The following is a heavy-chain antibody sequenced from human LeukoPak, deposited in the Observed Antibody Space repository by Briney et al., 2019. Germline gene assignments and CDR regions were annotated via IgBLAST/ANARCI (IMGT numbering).Heavy chain of an antibody. J-gene: IGHJ3*02. D-gene: IGHD2-15*01. Sequence: GGSLRLSCAASGLTFSHYAMYWIRQAPGKGLQWEPILWYDGSNKNYADSVKGRFTISRDNSKNTLYLQMNSLRAEDTAVYYCARGAYCSGGRCPGAFDIWGQGTMVTVSS. CDR3: ARGAYCSGGRCPGAFDI. CDR1: GLTFSHYA. CDR2: LWYDGSNK. V-gene: IGHV3-33*01.